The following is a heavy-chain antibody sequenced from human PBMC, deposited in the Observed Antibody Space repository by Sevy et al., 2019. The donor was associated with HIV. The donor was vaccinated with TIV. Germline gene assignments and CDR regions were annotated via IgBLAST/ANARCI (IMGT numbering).Heavy chain of an antibody. CDR2: INPNSGGT. Sequence: ASVKVSCKASGYTFTGYYMHWVRQAPGQGLEWMGWINPNSGGTNYAQKFQGRVTMTRDTSISTAYMELSRLRSDDTAVYYCARSTQVAGRNNWFDPWGQGTLVTVSS. J-gene: IGHJ5*02. CDR1: GYTFTGYY. CDR3: ARSTQVAGRNNWFDP. V-gene: IGHV1-2*02. D-gene: IGHD6-19*01.